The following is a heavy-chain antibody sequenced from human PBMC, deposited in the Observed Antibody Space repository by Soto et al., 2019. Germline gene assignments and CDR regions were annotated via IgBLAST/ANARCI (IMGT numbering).Heavy chain of an antibody. CDR3: ARHNPDYGGNSLDY. V-gene: IGHV4-34*01. D-gene: IGHD4-17*01. J-gene: IGHJ4*02. CDR2: VXXXGXT. CDR1: GGSFSGYY. Sequence: SETLSLTCAVYGGSFSGYYWSWIRQPPGTGLEWXGXVXXXGXTXXXPXXXXRVSTSVDTSKNHFSLKLRSVTAADTAVYYCARHNPDYGGNSLDYWGQGTLVTVSS.